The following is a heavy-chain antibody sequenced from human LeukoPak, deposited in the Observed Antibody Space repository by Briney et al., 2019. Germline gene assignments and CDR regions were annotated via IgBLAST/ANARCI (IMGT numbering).Heavy chain of an antibody. CDR3: AKVGVRGAIVKYYFDY. CDR2: ITVSGGST. V-gene: IGHV3-23*01. D-gene: IGHD3-10*01. Sequence: GGSLRLSCAASGFTFSNYAMSWVRQAPGQGLEWVSAITVSGGSTYSADSVKGRFTISRDNSKNTLYLQMDTLRAEDTAVYYCAKVGVRGAIVKYYFDYWGQGTLVTVSS. CDR1: GFTFSNYA. J-gene: IGHJ4*02.